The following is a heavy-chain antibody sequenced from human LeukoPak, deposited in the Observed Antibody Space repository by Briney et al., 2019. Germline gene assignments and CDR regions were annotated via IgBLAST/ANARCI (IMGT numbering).Heavy chain of an antibody. Sequence: GGSLRLSCAASGFTFSIFGMSWVRQAPGKGLEWVSAIRTVDDSTYYADSVKGRFTISRDNAKNSLYLQMNSLRAEDTAVYYCAELGITMIGGVWGKGTTVTISS. CDR3: AELGITMIGGV. CDR2: IRTVDDST. J-gene: IGHJ6*04. CDR1: GFTFSIFG. V-gene: IGHV3-23*01. D-gene: IGHD3-10*02.